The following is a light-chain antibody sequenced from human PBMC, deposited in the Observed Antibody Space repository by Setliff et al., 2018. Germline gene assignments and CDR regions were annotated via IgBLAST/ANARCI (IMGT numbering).Light chain of an antibody. CDR2: DVS. CDR1: SSDVGGYDY. V-gene: IGLV2-14*03. J-gene: IGLJ1*01. CDR3: SSYTSSSTLEV. Sequence: SVLTQPASVSGSPGQSITISCTGTSSDVGGYDYVSWYQQHPGKAPKFMIYDVSYRPSGVSNRFSGSKSGNTASLTISGLQAEDEADYYCSSYTSSSTLEVFGTGTKGTV.